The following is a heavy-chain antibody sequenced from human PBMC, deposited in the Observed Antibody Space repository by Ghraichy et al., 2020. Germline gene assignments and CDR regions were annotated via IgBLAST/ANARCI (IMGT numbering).Heavy chain of an antibody. V-gene: IGHV3-23*01. Sequence: LSLTCAASGFTFSSYAMSWVRQAPGKGLEWVSAISGSGGSTYYADSVKGRFTISRDNSKNTLYLQMNSLRAEDTAVYYCAKDQVVVVPAANYRHRTYYYYYYMDVWGKGTTVTVSS. CDR2: ISGSGGST. D-gene: IGHD2-2*01. CDR1: GFTFSSYA. CDR3: AKDQVVVVPAANYRHRTYYYYYYMDV. J-gene: IGHJ6*03.